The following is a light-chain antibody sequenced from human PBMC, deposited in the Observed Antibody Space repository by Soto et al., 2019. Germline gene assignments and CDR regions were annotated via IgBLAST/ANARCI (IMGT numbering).Light chain of an antibody. Sequence: DIQMTQSPSTLSASVGDRITITCRASQSISLWLAWYQQKPGKVPKLLIYKASTLESGVPSRSSGSGSGTEFTLTISSLQPDDFATYYCQHWTFGQGTKVDSK. CDR1: QSISLW. CDR3: QHWT. CDR2: KAS. V-gene: IGKV1-5*03. J-gene: IGKJ1*01.